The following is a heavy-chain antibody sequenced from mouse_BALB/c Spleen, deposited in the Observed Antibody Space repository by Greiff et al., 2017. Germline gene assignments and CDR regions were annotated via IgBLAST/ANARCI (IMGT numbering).Heavy chain of an antibody. D-gene: IGHD2-2*01. V-gene: IGHV1-54*01. J-gene: IGHJ2*01. CDR2: INPGSGGT. Sequence: VKLMESGAELVRPGTSVKVSCKASGYAFTNYLIEWVKQRPGQGLEWIGVINPGSGGTNYNEKFKGKATLTADKSSSTAYMQLSSLTSDDSAVYFCARYGYDGFDDWGQGTTLTVSS. CDR1: GYAFTNYL. CDR3: ARYGYDGFDD.